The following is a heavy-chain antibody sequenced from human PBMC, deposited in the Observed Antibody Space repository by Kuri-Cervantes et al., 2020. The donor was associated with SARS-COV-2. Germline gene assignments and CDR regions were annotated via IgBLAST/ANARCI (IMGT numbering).Heavy chain of an antibody. V-gene: IGHV4-31*01. CDR2: IYYSGST. D-gene: IGHD1-26*01. CDR3: ARAGLGHFFDY. CDR1: GGSISSYY. Sequence: SETLSLTCTVSGGSISSYYWSWIRQHPGKGLEWIGYIYYSGSTYYNPSLKSLVTISVDTSKNQFSLKLSSVTAADTAVYYCARAGLGHFFDYWGQGTLVTVSS. J-gene: IGHJ4*02.